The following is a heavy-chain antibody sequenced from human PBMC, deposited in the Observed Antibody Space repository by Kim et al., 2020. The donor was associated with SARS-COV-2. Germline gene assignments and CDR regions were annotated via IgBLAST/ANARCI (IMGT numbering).Heavy chain of an antibody. CDR1: GYTFTGYY. CDR2: INTNSGGT. J-gene: IGHJ4*02. D-gene: IGHD6-19*01. Sequence: ASVKVSCKASGYTFTGYYMHWVRQAPGQGLEWMGRINTNSGGTNYAQKFQGRVTMTRDTSISTAYMELSRLRSDDTAVYYCAREGGTTSGWYPDDYWGQGTLVTVSS. V-gene: IGHV1-2*06. CDR3: AREGGTTSGWYPDDY.